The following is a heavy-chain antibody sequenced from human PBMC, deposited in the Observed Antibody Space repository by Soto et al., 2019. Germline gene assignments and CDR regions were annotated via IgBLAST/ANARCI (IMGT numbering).Heavy chain of an antibody. D-gene: IGHD3-9*01. CDR3: ARVKSDILTGYPDKPFDS. CDR1: GYTFTSYD. Sequence: QVQLVQSGAEVKKPGASVKVSCKASGYTFTSYDINWVRQATGQGLEWMGWMNPNSGNTGYAQKFQGRVTMTRNTSISTAYMELSSLSSEDTAVYYCARVKSDILTGYPDKPFDSWGQGNMVTVSS. V-gene: IGHV1-8*01. CDR2: MNPNSGNT. J-gene: IGHJ4*02.